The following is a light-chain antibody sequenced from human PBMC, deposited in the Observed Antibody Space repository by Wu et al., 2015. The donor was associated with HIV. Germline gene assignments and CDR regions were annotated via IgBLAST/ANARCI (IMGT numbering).Light chain of an antibody. V-gene: IGKV1-5*03. CDR3: QQYDTSPFT. J-gene: IGKJ3*01. Sequence: DIQMTQSPSTLSTSVGDRVTTTCRASQTINNWLAWYQQKPGKAPKLLIQKTSNLESGVPSRFSGSGSGTEFTLTISSLQPDDFATYYCQQYDTSPFTFGPGTRLDIK. CDR1: QTINNW. CDR2: KTS.